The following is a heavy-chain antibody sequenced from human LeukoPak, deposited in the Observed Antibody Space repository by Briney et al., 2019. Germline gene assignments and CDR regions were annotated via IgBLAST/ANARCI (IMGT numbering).Heavy chain of an antibody. J-gene: IGHJ6*04. CDR3: ARTMPSRGYSYVGHGMDV. CDR1: GYSFTSYW. CDR2: IYPGDSDT. Sequence: GESLKISCKGSGYSFTSYWIGWVRQMPGKGLEWMGIIYPGDSDTRYSPSFQGQVTISADKSISTAYLQWSSLKASDTAMYYCARTMPSRGYSYVGHGMDVWGKGTTVTVSS. V-gene: IGHV5-51*01. D-gene: IGHD5-18*01.